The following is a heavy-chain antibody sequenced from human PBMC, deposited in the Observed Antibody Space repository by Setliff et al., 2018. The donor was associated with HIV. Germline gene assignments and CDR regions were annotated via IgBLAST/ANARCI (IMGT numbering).Heavy chain of an antibody. CDR3: ARGIHIVDY. Sequence: SETLSLTCTVSGGSISSHYWSWIRQPPGKGLEWIGSIYYSGSTNYNPSLKSRVTISVDTSKNQFSLKLSSVTAADTAVYYCARGIHIVDYWGQGRLVTVSS. V-gene: IGHV4-59*08. J-gene: IGHJ4*02. CDR1: GGSISSHY. D-gene: IGHD2-15*01. CDR2: IYYSGST.